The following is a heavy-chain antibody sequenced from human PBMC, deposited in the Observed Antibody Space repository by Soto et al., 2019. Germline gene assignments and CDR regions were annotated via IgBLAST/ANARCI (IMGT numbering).Heavy chain of an antibody. J-gene: IGHJ6*03. D-gene: IGHD6-13*01. CDR1: GYSFTSYW. V-gene: IGHV5-51*01. CDR3: ARGHTAAAPVFYYYMDV. Sequence: GESLKISCKGSGYSFTSYWIGWVRQMPGKGLEWMGIIYPGDSDTRYSPSFQGQVTISADKSISTAYLQWSSLKASDTAMYYCARGHTAAAPVFYYYMDVWGKGTTVTGSS. CDR2: IYPGDSDT.